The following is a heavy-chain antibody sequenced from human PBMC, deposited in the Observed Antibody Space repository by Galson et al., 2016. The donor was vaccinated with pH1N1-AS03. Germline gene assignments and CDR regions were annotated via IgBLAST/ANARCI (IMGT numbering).Heavy chain of an antibody. CDR3: ARARTTATKGEIGF. J-gene: IGHJ4*02. D-gene: IGHD4-11*01. CDR1: GYTFANYA. Sequence: SVKVSCKASGYTFANYALNWVRQAPGQGLEWMGWINPNTGNPTYAQGFKGRLVFSSDRSVSTAYLQISSLKAEDTAVYYCARARTTATKGEIGFWGQGTLVAVSS. CDR2: INPNTGNP. V-gene: IGHV7-4-1*02.